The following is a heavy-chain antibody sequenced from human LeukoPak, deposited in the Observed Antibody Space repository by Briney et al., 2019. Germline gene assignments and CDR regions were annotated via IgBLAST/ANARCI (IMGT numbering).Heavy chain of an antibody. CDR2: INPNSGGT. Sequence: GASVKVSCKASGYTFTGYYMHWVRQAPGQGLEWMGWINPNSGGTNYAQKFQGWVTMTRDTSISTAYMELSRLRSDDTAVYYCARDTSGGSGRFEYYFDYWGQGTLVTVSS. V-gene: IGHV1-2*04. J-gene: IGHJ4*02. D-gene: IGHD3-10*01. CDR1: GYTFTGYY. CDR3: ARDTSGGSGRFEYYFDY.